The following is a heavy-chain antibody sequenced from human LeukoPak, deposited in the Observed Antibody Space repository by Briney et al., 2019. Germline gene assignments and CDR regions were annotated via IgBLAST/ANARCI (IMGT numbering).Heavy chain of an antibody. CDR1: GYTFTGYY. V-gene: IGHV1-2*02. CDR3: ARDSITLPGIGWDY. D-gene: IGHD6-19*01. Sequence: EASVKVSCKASGYTFTGYYMHWVRQAPGQGLEWMGWINPNSGGTNYAQKFQGRVTMTRDTSISTAYMELSRLRSDDTAVYYCARDSITLPGIGWDYWGQGTLVTVSS. J-gene: IGHJ4*02. CDR2: INPNSGGT.